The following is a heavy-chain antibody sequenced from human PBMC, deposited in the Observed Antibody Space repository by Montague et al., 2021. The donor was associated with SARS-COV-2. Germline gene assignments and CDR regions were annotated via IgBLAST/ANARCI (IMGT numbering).Heavy chain of an antibody. CDR1: GFTFSSYS. D-gene: IGHD3-16*02. Sequence: SLRLSCAASGFTFSSYSMNWVRQAPGKGLEWVSSISSSSSYIYYXDSVKGRFTISRDNAKNSLYLQMNSLRAEDTAVYYCARDDYVWGSYRYSQYNWFDPWGQRTLVTVSS. V-gene: IGHV3-21*01. J-gene: IGHJ5*02. CDR2: ISSSSSYI. CDR3: ARDDYVWGSYRYSQYNWFDP.